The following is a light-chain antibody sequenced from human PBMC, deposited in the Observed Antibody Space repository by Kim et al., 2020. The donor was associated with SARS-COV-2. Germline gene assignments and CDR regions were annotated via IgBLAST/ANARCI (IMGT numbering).Light chain of an antibody. CDR1: QSVGTY. CDR3: YHRSDSIT. Sequence: EIVLTQSPATLSLSPGERATLSCRASQSVGTYVSWLQQTPGQAPKLLIYNASNRASGISVRFSGSGSGTDFTLTITSLESEDFALYFCYHRSDSITFGQGTRLEIK. CDR2: NAS. J-gene: IGKJ5*01. V-gene: IGKV3-11*01.